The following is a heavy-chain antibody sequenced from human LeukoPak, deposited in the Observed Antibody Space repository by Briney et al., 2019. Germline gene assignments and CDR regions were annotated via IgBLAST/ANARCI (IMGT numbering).Heavy chain of an antibody. Sequence: GESLQISCKGSGYNFTSYWIGWVRQVPGKGLEWMGIIYPGDSDTRDSPSFQGQVTISADKSIRTAYLQWSSLKASDTAMYYCARHAQYYDFWSGYFSGYYYMDVWGKGTTVTVSS. D-gene: IGHD3-3*01. CDR3: ARHAQYYDFWSGYFSGYYYMDV. CDR2: IYPGDSDT. J-gene: IGHJ6*03. CDR1: GYNFTSYW. V-gene: IGHV5-51*01.